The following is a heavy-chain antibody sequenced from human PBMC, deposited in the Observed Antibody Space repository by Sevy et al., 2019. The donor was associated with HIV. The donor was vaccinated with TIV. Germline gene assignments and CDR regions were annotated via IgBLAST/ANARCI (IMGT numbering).Heavy chain of an antibody. D-gene: IGHD5-18*01. CDR1: GFTVNSNY. CDR3: ARGKRWYGYALIY. Sequence: GGSLRLSCAASGFTVNSNYMTWVRQAPGKGLEGVSVIHSDDTTYHADSVKDRFTISRDNFMNTLYLHMSSLRAEDTAVYYCARGKRWYGYALIYWGEGTLVSVSS. J-gene: IGHJ4*02. V-gene: IGHV3-66*01. CDR2: IHSDDTT.